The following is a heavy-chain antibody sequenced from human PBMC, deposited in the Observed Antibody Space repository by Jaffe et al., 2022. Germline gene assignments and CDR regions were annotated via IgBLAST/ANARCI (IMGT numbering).Heavy chain of an antibody. J-gene: IGHJ4*02. CDR1: GGSISSYY. CDR2: IYYSGST. Sequence: QVQLQESGPGLVKPSETLSLTCTVSGGSISSYYWSWIRQPPGKGLEWIGYIYYSGSTNYNPSLKSRVTISVDTSKNQFSLKLSSVTAADTAVYYCARWSYRSGYDGTHLFDYWGQGTLVTVSS. V-gene: IGHV4-59*01. CDR3: ARWSYRSGYDGTHLFDY. D-gene: IGHD5-12*01.